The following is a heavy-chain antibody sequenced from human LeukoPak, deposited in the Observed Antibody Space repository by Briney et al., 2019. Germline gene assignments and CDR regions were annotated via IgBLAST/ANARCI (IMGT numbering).Heavy chain of an antibody. D-gene: IGHD2-2*01. CDR3: ARRRLGYCSSTSCPTAFDI. CDR1: GYSFTSYW. CDR2: IIPYDSDT. V-gene: IGHV5-51*01. J-gene: IGHJ3*02. Sequence: GESLKISCKGSGYSFTSYWIGWVRQMPGKGLEWMGIIIPYDSDTRYSPSFQGQVTISADKAINTAYLQWSSLKASDTAMYYCARRRLGYCSSTSCPTAFDIWGQGTMVTVSS.